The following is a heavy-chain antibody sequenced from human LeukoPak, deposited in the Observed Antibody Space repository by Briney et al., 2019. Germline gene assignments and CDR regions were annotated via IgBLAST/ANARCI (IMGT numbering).Heavy chain of an antibody. CDR3: AKANHCSGGSCYSFDY. J-gene: IGHJ4*01. CDR2: ISPAGSST. CDR1: EFTFNSYA. Sequence: PGGSLRLSCAASEFTFNSYAMSWVRLAPGKGLEWVSAISPAGSSTDYAGSVKGRFTISRDNSRNTLFLQMNSLRAEDTAVYYCAKANHCSGGSCYSFDYWGQGTLVTVSA. D-gene: IGHD2-15*01. V-gene: IGHV3-23*01.